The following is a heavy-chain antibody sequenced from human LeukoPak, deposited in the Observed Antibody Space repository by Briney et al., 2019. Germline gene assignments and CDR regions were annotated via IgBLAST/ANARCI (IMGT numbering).Heavy chain of an antibody. CDR3: ARSQNYYGSGDY. Sequence: SGTLFLTCTVSGDSFSNGNYYWSWLRQPPGKALEWIGYIYYTGKTYYNPSLEGRVTILVDTSRNHFSVKLSSVTAADTAVYYCARSQNYYGSGDYWSQGTLVTVSS. CDR2: IYYTGKT. J-gene: IGHJ4*02. V-gene: IGHV4-61*03. D-gene: IGHD3-10*01. CDR1: GDSFSNGNYY.